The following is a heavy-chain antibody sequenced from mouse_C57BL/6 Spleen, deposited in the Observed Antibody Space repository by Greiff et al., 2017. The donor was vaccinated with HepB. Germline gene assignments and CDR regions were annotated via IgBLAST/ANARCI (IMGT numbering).Heavy chain of an antibody. CDR2: IYPRSGNT. CDR1: GYTFTSYG. J-gene: IGHJ4*01. D-gene: IGHD1-1*01. CDR3: ARSYYGSYYYAMDY. V-gene: IGHV1-81*01. Sequence: VQLQQSGAELARPGASVKLSCKASGYTFTSYGISWVKQRTGQGLEWIGEIYPRSGNTYYNEKFKGKATLTADKSSSTAYMELSSLTSEDAAVYFCARSYYGSYYYAMDYWGQGTSVTVSS.